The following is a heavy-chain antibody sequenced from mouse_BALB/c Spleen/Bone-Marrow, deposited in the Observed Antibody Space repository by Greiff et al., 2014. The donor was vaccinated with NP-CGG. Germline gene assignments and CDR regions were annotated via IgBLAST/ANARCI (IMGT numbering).Heavy chain of an antibody. CDR3: ARHHSYASSFDY. CDR1: GYTFTSSW. V-gene: IGHV1S130*01. D-gene: IGHD2-12*01. J-gene: IGHJ2*01. Sequence: VQLQQSGSVLVRPGASVKLSCKASGYTFTSSWMHWAKQRPGQGLEWIGEIHPNSGNTNYNEKFKGKATLTVDTSSSTAYVDLSSLTSEDSAVYYLARHHSYASSFDYWGQGTPLTVSS. CDR2: IHPNSGNT.